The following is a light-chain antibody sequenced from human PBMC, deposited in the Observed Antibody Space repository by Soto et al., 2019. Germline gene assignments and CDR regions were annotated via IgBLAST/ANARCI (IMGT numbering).Light chain of an antibody. V-gene: IGKV3-15*01. CDR3: QQYYNWPPYT. Sequence: EVVMTQSPATLSVSPGDRATLSCRASQSVDTNVVWYRQKPGQPPRLLVHSASIRATGVPARFTGIGSGTDFTLTISGLQSDDFAIYYCQQYYNWPPYTFGQGTRLQIK. CDR1: QSVDTN. CDR2: SAS. J-gene: IGKJ2*01.